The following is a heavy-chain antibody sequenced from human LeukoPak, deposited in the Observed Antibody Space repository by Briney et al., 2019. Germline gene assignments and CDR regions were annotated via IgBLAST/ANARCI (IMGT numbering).Heavy chain of an antibody. D-gene: IGHD3-10*01. Sequence: SETLSLTCSVSGVSINGYSWTWLRQPPGMRLEWVGHISYTGTTNYNPSLTTRVAISVDTSKNQFSLKLTSVTAADTATYFCARLGGNWNSPGRDYWGQGTLVTVSS. CDR2: ISYTGTT. V-gene: IGHV4-59*08. CDR3: ARLGGNWNSPGRDY. CDR1: GVSINGYS. J-gene: IGHJ4*02.